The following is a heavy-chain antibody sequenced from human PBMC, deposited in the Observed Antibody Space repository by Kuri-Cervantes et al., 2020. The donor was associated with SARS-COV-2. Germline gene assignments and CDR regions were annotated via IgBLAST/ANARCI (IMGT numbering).Heavy chain of an antibody. J-gene: IGHJ5*02. D-gene: IGHD2-8*01. CDR3: ARDSGGYCTNGVCYS. Sequence: GESLKISCAASGFTVSSNYMSWVRQAPGKGLEWVSVIYSGGSTYYADSVKGRFTISRDNAKNSLYLQMNSLRAEDTAVYYCARDSGGYCTNGVCYSWGQGTLVTVSS. CDR1: GFTVSSNY. V-gene: IGHV3-53*01. CDR2: IYSGGST.